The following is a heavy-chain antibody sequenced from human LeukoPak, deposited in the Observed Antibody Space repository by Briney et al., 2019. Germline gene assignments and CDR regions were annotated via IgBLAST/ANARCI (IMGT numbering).Heavy chain of an antibody. D-gene: IGHD1-1*01. Sequence: SEPLSLPCTVSVGFFRSYYGIWIRGPAGEGLEWLGRIYTSGSTHYNPSLKSRVTLSVDTSKNQFSLKLSSVTAADTAVYYCARDPAWNHYYCGMDVWGQGTTVSVSS. CDR1: VGFFRSYY. CDR3: ARDPAWNHYYCGMDV. CDR2: IYTSGST. V-gene: IGHV4-4*07. J-gene: IGHJ6*02.